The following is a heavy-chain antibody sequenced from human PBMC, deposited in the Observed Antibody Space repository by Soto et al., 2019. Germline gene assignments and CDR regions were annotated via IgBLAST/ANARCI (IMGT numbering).Heavy chain of an antibody. CDR3: AKDHGIVGATTLCY. J-gene: IGHJ4*02. CDR2: ISGSGGST. Sequence: EVQLLESGGGLVQPGGSLRLSCAASGFTFSSYAMSWVRQAPGKGLEWVSAISGSGGSTYYADSVKGRFTISRDNSKNTLYLQMNSLRVEDTAVYYCAKDHGIVGATTLCYWGQGTLVTVSS. V-gene: IGHV3-23*01. D-gene: IGHD1-26*01. CDR1: GFTFSSYA.